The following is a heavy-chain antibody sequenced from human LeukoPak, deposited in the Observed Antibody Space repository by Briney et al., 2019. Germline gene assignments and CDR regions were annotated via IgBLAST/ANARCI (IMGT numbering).Heavy chain of an antibody. D-gene: IGHD3-10*01. J-gene: IGHJ4*02. CDR1: GFTFSNYA. Sequence: GGSLRLSCAASGFTFSNYAMSWVRQAPGKGLEWVSAISGSGGSTYYADSVKGRFTISRDNSKNTLYLQMNSLRAEDTAVYYCANYGSGSYYSGGFDYWGQGTLVTVSS. CDR3: ANYGSGSYYSGGFDY. CDR2: ISGSGGST. V-gene: IGHV3-23*01.